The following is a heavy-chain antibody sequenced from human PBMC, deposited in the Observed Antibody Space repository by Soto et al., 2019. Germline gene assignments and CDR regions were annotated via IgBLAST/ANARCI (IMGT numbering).Heavy chain of an antibody. V-gene: IGHV4-39*01. Sequence: SQTLSLTCTVSGGSISSSSYYWGWIRQPPGKGLEWIGSIYYSGSTYYNPSLKSRVTISVDTSKNQFSLKLSSVTAADTAVYYCARLMTYYDFWSGYYMGGFDYWGQGTLVTVSS. CDR2: IYYSGST. J-gene: IGHJ4*02. D-gene: IGHD3-3*01. CDR1: GGSISSSSYY. CDR3: ARLMTYYDFWSGYYMGGFDY.